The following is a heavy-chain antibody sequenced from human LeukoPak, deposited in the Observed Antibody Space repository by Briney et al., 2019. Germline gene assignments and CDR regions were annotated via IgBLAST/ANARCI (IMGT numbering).Heavy chain of an antibody. V-gene: IGHV3-74*01. D-gene: IGHD6-19*01. Sequence: PGGSLRLSCAASGFTFSSFWMHWVRQAPGKGLVWVSRINSVGSSTSYADSVKGRFTISRDNAKNTLYLQMNSLRAGDTAVYYCARERTSGWDAFDFWGQGTLVTVSS. CDR3: ARERTSGWDAFDF. CDR1: GFTFSSFW. CDR2: INSVGSST. J-gene: IGHJ4*02.